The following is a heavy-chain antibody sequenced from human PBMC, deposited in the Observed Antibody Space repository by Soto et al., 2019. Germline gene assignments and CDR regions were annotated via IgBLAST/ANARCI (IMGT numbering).Heavy chain of an antibody. D-gene: IGHD3-10*01. CDR3: ARAHRLLWFGEFPLDY. Sequence: QVQLQQWGAGLLKPSETLSLTCAVYGGSFSGYYWSWIRQPPGKGLEWIGEINHSGSTNYNPSLKGRVPISGDTSRYQFARTLSSVTAADTAVYYCARAHRLLWFGEFPLDYWGQGTLVTVSS. V-gene: IGHV4-34*01. CDR2: INHSGST. J-gene: IGHJ4*02. CDR1: GGSFSGYY.